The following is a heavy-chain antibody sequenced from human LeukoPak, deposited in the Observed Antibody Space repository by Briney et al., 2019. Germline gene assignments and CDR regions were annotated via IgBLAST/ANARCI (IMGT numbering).Heavy chain of an antibody. J-gene: IGHJ4*02. Sequence: GGSLRLSCAASGFTFSSYGMHWVRQAPGKGREGVAFIRYDGSNKYYADSVKGRFTISRDNSKNTLYLQMNSLRAEDTAVYYCASMRGSSWPFDYWGQGTLVTVSS. V-gene: IGHV3-30*02. CDR2: IRYDGSNK. D-gene: IGHD6-13*01. CDR1: GFTFSSYG. CDR3: ASMRGSSWPFDY.